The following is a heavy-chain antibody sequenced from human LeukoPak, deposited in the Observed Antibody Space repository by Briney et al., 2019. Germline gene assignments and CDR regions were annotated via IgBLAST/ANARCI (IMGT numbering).Heavy chain of an antibody. D-gene: IGHD3-9*01. V-gene: IGHV4-59*01. Sequence: PSETLSLTCTVSGGSISSYYWSWIRQPPGKGLEWIGYIYYSGSTNYNPSLKIRVTISVDTSKNQFSLKLSSVTAADTAVYYCEREAHYYDILTGPRTDAFDIWGQGTMVTVSS. J-gene: IGHJ3*02. CDR3: EREAHYYDILTGPRTDAFDI. CDR1: GGSISSYY. CDR2: IYYSGST.